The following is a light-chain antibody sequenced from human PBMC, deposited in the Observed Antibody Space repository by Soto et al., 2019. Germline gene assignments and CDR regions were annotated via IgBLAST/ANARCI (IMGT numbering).Light chain of an antibody. Sequence: QSALTQPASVSGSPGQLITISCTGTNHDIGGYTYVSWYRHHPGKAPELLIYDVSNRPSGVSNRFSGSKSGSTASLTISRLQADDEAAYYCAVYTSSDMLFGGGTKVTVL. CDR2: DVS. V-gene: IGLV2-14*03. J-gene: IGLJ3*02. CDR1: NHDIGGYTY. CDR3: AVYTSSDML.